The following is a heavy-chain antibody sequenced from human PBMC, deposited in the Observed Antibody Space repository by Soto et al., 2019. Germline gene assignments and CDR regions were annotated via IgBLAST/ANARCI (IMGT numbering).Heavy chain of an antibody. V-gene: IGHV4-39*01. Sequence: SLTCTVSGDSVSGSSYYWGWIRQSPGKGLEWIGSIHYSGRSYYNPSLKSRVTLYVDTSKNQFSLKVNSVTAADTAFYYCARHTSGGYYKPLDYWGQGTLVTVSS. CDR1: GDSVSGSSYY. CDR3: ARHTSGGYYKPLDY. J-gene: IGHJ4*02. CDR2: IHYSGRS. D-gene: IGHD3-10*01.